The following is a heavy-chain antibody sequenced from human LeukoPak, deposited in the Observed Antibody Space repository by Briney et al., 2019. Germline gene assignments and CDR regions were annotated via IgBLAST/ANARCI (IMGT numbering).Heavy chain of an antibody. V-gene: IGHV4-4*07. D-gene: IGHD3-22*01. CDR2: IYTSGST. CDR1: GGSISSYY. Sequence: SETLSLTCTVSGGSISSYYWSWIRQPAGKGLEWIGRIYTSGSTNYNPSIKSRGTMSVDTSKKQFSLKLSSVTAADTAVYYCARERVVGSSGYYYFDYWGQGTLVTVSS. CDR3: ARERVVGSSGYYYFDY. J-gene: IGHJ4*02.